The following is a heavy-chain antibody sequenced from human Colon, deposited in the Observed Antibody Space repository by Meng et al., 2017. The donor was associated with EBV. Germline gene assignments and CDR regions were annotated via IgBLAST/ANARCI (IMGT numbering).Heavy chain of an antibody. Sequence: QITLKESGPTLVKPXQTXTLTCHFSGFSLSTTGVGVAWIRQPPGKALEWLALIFWDDDKHYSPSLKSRLTVTKDTSKRQVVLTMTNMDPMDTATYYCARRKAAAAPLDYWGQGTLVTVSS. CDR2: IFWDDDK. CDR3: ARRKAAAAPLDY. CDR1: GFSLSTTGVG. D-gene: IGHD6-13*01. V-gene: IGHV2-5*02. J-gene: IGHJ4*02.